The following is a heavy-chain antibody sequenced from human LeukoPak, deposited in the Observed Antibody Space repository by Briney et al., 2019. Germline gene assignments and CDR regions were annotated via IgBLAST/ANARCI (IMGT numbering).Heavy chain of an antibody. CDR1: GFTFSNYP. J-gene: IGHJ4*02. CDR3: ARTESGSYYYFDY. D-gene: IGHD1-26*01. CDR2: IYSGGST. Sequence: GRSLRLSCAASGFTFSNYPMYWVRQAPGKGLEWVSVIYSGGSTYYADSVKGRFTISRDNSKNTLYLQMNSLRAEDTAVYYCARTESGSYYYFDYWGQGTLVTVSS. V-gene: IGHV3-53*01.